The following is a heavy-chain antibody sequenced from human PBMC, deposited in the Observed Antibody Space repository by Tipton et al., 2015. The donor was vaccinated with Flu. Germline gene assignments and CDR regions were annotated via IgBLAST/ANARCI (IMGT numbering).Heavy chain of an antibody. CDR1: GGSISSISHY. V-gene: IGHV4-39*07. CDR3: VRSLSRANWFDP. D-gene: IGHD3-3*02. Sequence: TLSLTCTVSGGSISSISHYWGWIRQSPGKGLEWILSIYYSGNTYYNPSLKSRVTISVDTSKNQFSLKLSSVTAADTAVYYCVRSLSRANWFDPWGQGTLVTVSA. J-gene: IGHJ5*02. CDR2: IYYSGNT.